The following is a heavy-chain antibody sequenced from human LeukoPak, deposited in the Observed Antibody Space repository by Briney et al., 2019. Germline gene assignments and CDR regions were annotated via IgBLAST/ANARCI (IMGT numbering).Heavy chain of an antibody. CDR1: GFTFSNAW. CDR2: IKSKTDGGTT. D-gene: IGHD6-13*01. Sequence: PGGSLRLSCAASGFTFSNAWMSWVRQTPGKGLEWVGRIKSKTDGGTTDYAAPVKGRFTISRDDSKNTLYLQMNSLKTEDTALYYCTTAWIVAAGTDFWGQGTLVTVSS. V-gene: IGHV3-15*01. CDR3: TTAWIVAAGTDF. J-gene: IGHJ4*02.